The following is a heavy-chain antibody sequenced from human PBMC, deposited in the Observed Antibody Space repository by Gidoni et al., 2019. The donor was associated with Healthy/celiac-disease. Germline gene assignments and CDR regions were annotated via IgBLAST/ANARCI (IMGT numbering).Heavy chain of an antibody. CDR1: GFTFSSYS. J-gene: IGHJ4*02. CDR2: ISGSGGST. Sequence: EVQLLESGGGLVQPGGSLRLSCAASGFTFSSYSMSWVRQAPGKGLEWVSAISGSGGSTYYADSVKGRFTISRDNSKNTLYLQMNSLRAEDTAVYYCAKSESTYYDFWSGYPFDYWGQGTLVTVSS. CDR3: AKSESTYYDFWSGYPFDY. D-gene: IGHD3-3*01. V-gene: IGHV3-23*01.